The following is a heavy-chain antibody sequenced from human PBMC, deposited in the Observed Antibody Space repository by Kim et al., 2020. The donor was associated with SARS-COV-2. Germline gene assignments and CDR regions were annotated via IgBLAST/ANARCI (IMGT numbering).Heavy chain of an antibody. CDR2: TYPGDSDT. D-gene: IGHD3-22*01. V-gene: IGHV5-51*01. Sequence: GESLKISCKGSGYSFTSYWIGWVRQMPGKGLEWMGITYPGDSDTRYSPSFQGQVTISADKSISTAYLQWSSLKASDTAMYYCARHRESNYYDSSGYFDYWGQGTLVTVSS. CDR1: GYSFTSYW. CDR3: ARHRESNYYDSSGYFDY. J-gene: IGHJ4*02.